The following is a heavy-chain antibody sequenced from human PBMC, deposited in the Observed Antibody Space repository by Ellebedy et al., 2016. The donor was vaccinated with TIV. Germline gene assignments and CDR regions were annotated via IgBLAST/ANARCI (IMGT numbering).Heavy chain of an antibody. Sequence: GESLKISXSASGFTFSSYAMHWVRQAPGKGLEYVSAISSNGGSTYYADSVKGRFTISRDNSKNTLYLQMSSLRAEDTAVYYCVKNGFGASTMWGQGTMVTVSS. CDR1: GFTFSSYA. CDR2: ISSNGGST. V-gene: IGHV3-64D*06. J-gene: IGHJ3*02. D-gene: IGHD3-16*01. CDR3: VKNGFGASTM.